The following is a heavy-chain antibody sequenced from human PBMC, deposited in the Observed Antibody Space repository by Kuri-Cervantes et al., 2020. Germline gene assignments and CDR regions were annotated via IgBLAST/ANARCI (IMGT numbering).Heavy chain of an antibody. CDR2: IYTSGST. CDR1: GGSISSYY. V-gene: IGHV4-4*07. CDR3: AGSPGIAAAGNED. D-gene: IGHD6-13*01. J-gene: IGHJ4*02. Sequence: SETLSLTCTVSGGSISSYYWSWIRQPAGKGLGWIGRIYTSGSTNYNPSLKSRVTISVDKSKNQFSLKLSSVTAADTAVYYCAGSPGIAAAGNEDWGQGTLVTVSS.